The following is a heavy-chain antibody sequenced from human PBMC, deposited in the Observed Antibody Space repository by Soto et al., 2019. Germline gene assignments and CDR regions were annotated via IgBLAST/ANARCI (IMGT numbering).Heavy chain of an antibody. CDR1: GDSINNHY. V-gene: IGHV4-59*08. D-gene: IGHD3-9*01. CDR2: ISYSVTT. CDR3: ARRVAMTDNFEGWFDP. J-gene: IGHJ5*02. Sequence: PSETLSLTCTVSGDSINNHYWNWVRQAQGKGLEWIGHISYSVTTIYNPSLRGRVSFSIDTSKNQFSLNLRSVTAADTAIYYCARRVAMTDNFEGWFDPWGQGTLVTVSS.